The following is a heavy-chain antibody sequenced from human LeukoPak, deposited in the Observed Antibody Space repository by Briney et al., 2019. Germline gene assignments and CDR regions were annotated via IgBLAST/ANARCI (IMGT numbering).Heavy chain of an antibody. Sequence: GRSLRLSCAASGFTFSSHAMSWVRQAPGKGLEWVSAVSGSGANTYSADSVKGRFTISRDNSKNPLYLHMSSLRAEDTAVYYCACTAYYYYYLDVWGKGTTVTVSS. CDR3: ACTAYYYYYLDV. CDR1: GFTFSSHA. V-gene: IGHV3-23*01. CDR2: VSGSGANT. J-gene: IGHJ6*03. D-gene: IGHD5-18*01.